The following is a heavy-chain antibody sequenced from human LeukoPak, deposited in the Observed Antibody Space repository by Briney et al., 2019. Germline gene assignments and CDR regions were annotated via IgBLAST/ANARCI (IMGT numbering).Heavy chain of an antibody. CDR3: AKDMGGPYYYDSGSPLPHYYYYGIDV. Sequence: PGGSLRLSCAASGFTFSDYFMSWVRQAPGKGLEWVSGISWNSGSIGYADSVKGRFTISRDNAKNSLYLQMNSLRAEDTALYYCAKDMGGPYYYDSGSPLPHYYYYGIDVWGQGTTVTVSS. D-gene: IGHD3-10*01. V-gene: IGHV3-9*01. CDR2: ISWNSGSI. J-gene: IGHJ6*02. CDR1: GFTFSDYF.